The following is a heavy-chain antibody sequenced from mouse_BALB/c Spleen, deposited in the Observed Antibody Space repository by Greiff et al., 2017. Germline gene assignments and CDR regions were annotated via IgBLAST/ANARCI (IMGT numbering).Heavy chain of an antibody. CDR2: FYPGSGSI. Sequence: QVQLQQSGAGLVKPGASVKLSCKASGYTFTEYIIHWVKQRSGQGLEWIGWFYPGSGSIKYNEKFKDKATLTVDKSSSTAYMQLSSPTSEDSAVYYCTREGYYRYYFDYWGQGTTLTVSS. J-gene: IGHJ2*01. CDR3: TREGYYRYYFDY. V-gene: IGHV1-62-2*01. CDR1: GYTFTEYI. D-gene: IGHD2-14*01.